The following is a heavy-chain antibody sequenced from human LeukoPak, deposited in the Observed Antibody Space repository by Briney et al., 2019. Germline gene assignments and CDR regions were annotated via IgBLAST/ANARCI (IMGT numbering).Heavy chain of an antibody. CDR2: IYYSGST. CDR3: ARGRFLDAFDI. CDR1: GGSISSYY. J-gene: IGHJ3*02. V-gene: IGHV4-59*01. D-gene: IGHD3-3*01. Sequence: SETLSLTCTVAGGSISSYYWSWIRQPPGKRLEWIGYIYYSGSTSYNPSLKSRVTISVDTSKNQISLKLSSVTAADTAVYYCARGRFLDAFDIWGQGTMVTVSS.